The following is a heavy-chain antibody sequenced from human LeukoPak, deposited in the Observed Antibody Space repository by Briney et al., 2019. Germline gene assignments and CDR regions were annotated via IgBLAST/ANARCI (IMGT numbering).Heavy chain of an antibody. Sequence: GESLKISCKGAGYSFTSYWIGWVRQMPGKGLEWMGIIYAGDSDTRYSPSFQGHVTISADKSISTAYLQWSSLKASDTAMYYCARRFHDFWSGPLNYFDYWGQGTLVTVSS. CDR3: ARRFHDFWSGPLNYFDY. D-gene: IGHD3-3*01. V-gene: IGHV5-51*01. CDR2: IYAGDSDT. J-gene: IGHJ4*02. CDR1: GYSFTSYW.